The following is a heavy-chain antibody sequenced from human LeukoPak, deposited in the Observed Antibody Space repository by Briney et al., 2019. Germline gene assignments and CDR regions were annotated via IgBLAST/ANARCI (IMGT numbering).Heavy chain of an antibody. CDR1: GGTFSSYA. V-gene: IGHV1-46*01. Sequence: ASVKVSCKASGGTFSSYAISWVRQAPGQGLEWMGIINPSGGSTSYAQKFQGRVTMTRDTSTSTVYMELSSLRSEDTAVYYCARVPGVGYCSSTSCYSSGMDVWGQGTTVTVSS. CDR2: INPSGGST. CDR3: ARVPGVGYCSSTSCYSSGMDV. D-gene: IGHD2-2*01. J-gene: IGHJ6*02.